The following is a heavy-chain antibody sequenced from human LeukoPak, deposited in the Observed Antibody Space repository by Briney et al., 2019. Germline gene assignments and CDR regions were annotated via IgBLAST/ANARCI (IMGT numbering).Heavy chain of an antibody. CDR3: ARDSYHYGSGSPRGWFDP. CDR2: IGSSSSTI. D-gene: IGHD3-10*01. Sequence: GGSLRLSCAASGFTFSSYSMNWVRQAPGKGLEWVSYIGSSSSTIYYADSVRGRFTISRDNAKNSLYLQMNSLRDEDTAVYYCARDSYHYGSGSPRGWFDPWGQGTLVTVSS. J-gene: IGHJ5*02. CDR1: GFTFSSYS. V-gene: IGHV3-48*02.